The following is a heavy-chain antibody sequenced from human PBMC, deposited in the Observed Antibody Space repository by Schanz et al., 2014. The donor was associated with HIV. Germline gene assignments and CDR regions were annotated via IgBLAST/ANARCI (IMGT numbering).Heavy chain of an antibody. J-gene: IGHJ4*02. D-gene: IGHD1-26*01. Sequence: QVQLVESGGGVVQPGRSLRLSCAASGITFSTSGMHWVRQDPGKGLEWVAVIWYDGSKKYYADSVKGRFTISRDNSKNTLYLQMNSLRVEDTAVYYCARDVGAGANDYWGQGTLVTVSS. CDR2: IWYDGSKK. V-gene: IGHV3-33*01. CDR3: ARDVGAGANDY. CDR1: GITFSTSG.